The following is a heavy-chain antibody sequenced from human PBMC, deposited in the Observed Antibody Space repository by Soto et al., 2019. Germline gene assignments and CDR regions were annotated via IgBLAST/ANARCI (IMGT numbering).Heavy chain of an antibody. Sequence: QVQLVESGGGVVQPGRSLRLACVVSGFTLSDYDMQWVRQAPGKGLEWVAVISYDGSNDYYADSVKGRFNLSRDDSKNSLYLQMSSLSDDDTAFYYCARPFSYSGSCFPYYWGQGTLVTVSS. CDR1: GFTLSDYD. D-gene: IGHD1-26*01. CDR2: ISYDGSND. V-gene: IGHV3-30-3*01. CDR3: ARPFSYSGSCFPYY. J-gene: IGHJ4*02.